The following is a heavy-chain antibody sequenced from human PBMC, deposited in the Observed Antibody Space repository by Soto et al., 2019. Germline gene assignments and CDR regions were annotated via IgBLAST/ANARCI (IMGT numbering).Heavy chain of an antibody. J-gene: IGHJ6*02. D-gene: IGHD3-3*01. V-gene: IGHV3-30*03. CDR2: ISYDGSNK. Sequence: GGSLRLSCAASGFTFSSYGMHWVRQTPGKGLEWVAVISYDGSNKYYADSVKGRFTISRDNSKNTLYIQMNNLRPDDSAVYYCARRQDFGGPHYYYGMDVWGQGTTVTVSS. CDR3: ARRQDFGGPHYYYGMDV. CDR1: GFTFSSYG.